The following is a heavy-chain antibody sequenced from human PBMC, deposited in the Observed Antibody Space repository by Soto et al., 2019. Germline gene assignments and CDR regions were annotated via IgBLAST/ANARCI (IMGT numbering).Heavy chain of an antibody. D-gene: IGHD3-3*01. CDR1: GGTFSSYA. CDR2: IIPIFGTA. J-gene: IGHJ6*02. CDR3: ASGFWSGFSSYYYGMDV. V-gene: IGHV1-69*01. Sequence: QVQLLQSGAEVKKPWSSVKVSCKASGGTFSSYAISWVRQAPGQGLEWMGGIIPIFGTANYAQKFQGRVTITADESTSTAYMELSSLRSEDTAVYYCASGFWSGFSSYYYGMDVWGQGTTVTVSS.